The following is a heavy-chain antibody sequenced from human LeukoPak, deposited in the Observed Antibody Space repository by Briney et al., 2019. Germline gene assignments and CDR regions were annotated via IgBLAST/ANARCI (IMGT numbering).Heavy chain of an antibody. J-gene: IGHJ6*03. CDR2: IYYSGST. CDR1: GGSISSYY. CDR3: ARAHVVVTAMGYYYYMDV. V-gene: IGHV4-59*01. Sequence: SETLSLTCTVSGGSISSYYWSWIRQPPGKGLEWIGYIYYSGSTNYNPSLKSRVTISVETSKNEFSLKLRSVTAADTAVYYCARAHVVVTAMGYYYYMDVWGKGTTVTISS. D-gene: IGHD2-21*02.